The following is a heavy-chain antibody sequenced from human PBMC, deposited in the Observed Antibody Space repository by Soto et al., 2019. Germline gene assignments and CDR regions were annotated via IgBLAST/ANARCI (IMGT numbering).Heavy chain of an antibody. CDR1: GYIFTNYW. D-gene: IGHD3-22*01. CDR2: IYRGDSDT. V-gene: IGHV5-51*01. CDR3: ASLSYYASYSGFDY. Sequence: VESVTSSCKASGYIFTNYWIVWVLQMPGKGLEWMGIIYRGDSDTKYSPSFQGQVTISADKSISTAYLQWSSLEASDTSMYYCASLSYYASYSGFDYWGQGTLVTVSS. J-gene: IGHJ4*02.